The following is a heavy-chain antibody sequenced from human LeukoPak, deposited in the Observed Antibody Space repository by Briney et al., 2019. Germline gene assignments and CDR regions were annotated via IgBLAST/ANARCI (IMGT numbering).Heavy chain of an antibody. Sequence: GGSLRLSCAASGFTFSSYSMSWVRQAPGKGLEWVANIKEDGSEKYYVDSVKGRFTISRDNSKNTLYLQMNSLRAEDTAVYYCAKGGPAVADDYWGQGTLVTVSS. V-gene: IGHV3-7*03. CDR3: AKGGPAVADDY. J-gene: IGHJ4*02. D-gene: IGHD6-19*01. CDR2: IKEDGSEK. CDR1: GFTFSSYS.